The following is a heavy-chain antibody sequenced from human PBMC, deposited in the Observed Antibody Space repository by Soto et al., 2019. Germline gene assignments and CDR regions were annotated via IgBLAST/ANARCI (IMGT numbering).Heavy chain of an antibody. J-gene: IGHJ4*02. D-gene: IGHD6-13*01. Sequence: EVQLVESGGGLVQPGGSLRLSCAASGFTVSSNYMSWVRQAPGKGLEWVSVIYSGGSTYYADSVKGRFTISRDNSKNTMYLQMNSLRAEDTAVYYCARVPAAGNFDYWGQGTLVTVSS. CDR3: ARVPAAGNFDY. CDR1: GFTVSSNY. CDR2: IYSGGST. V-gene: IGHV3-66*01.